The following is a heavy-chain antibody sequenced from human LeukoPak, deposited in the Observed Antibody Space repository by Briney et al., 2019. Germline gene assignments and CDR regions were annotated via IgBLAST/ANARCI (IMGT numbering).Heavy chain of an antibody. CDR2: ISGSGGST. D-gene: IGHD6-19*01. CDR3: AKAPHSTGWYALDY. Sequence: GGSLRLSCVDSGFIFNNYAMSWVRQAPGKGLEWVSAISGSGGSTFYADSVKGRFTISRDKSKNTLYLQMSSLRAEDTAVYYCAKAPHSTGWYALDYWGQGTLVTVSS. J-gene: IGHJ4*02. CDR1: GFIFNNYA. V-gene: IGHV3-23*01.